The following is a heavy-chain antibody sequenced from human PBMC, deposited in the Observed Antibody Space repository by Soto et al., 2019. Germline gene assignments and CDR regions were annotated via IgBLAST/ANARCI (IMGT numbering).Heavy chain of an antibody. CDR2: ISYSGTT. J-gene: IGHJ5*02. CDR1: GGSISSGAYY. CDR3: ARDAERWSYSSSWYRWFDP. Sequence: SETLSLTCTVSGGSISSGAYYWSWIRQHPGKGLEWIGYISYSGTTYYNPSLKSRVTISVDTSKNQFSLKLSSVTAADTAVYYCARDAERWSYSSSWYRWFDPWGQGTLVTVSS. V-gene: IGHV4-31*03. D-gene: IGHD6-13*01.